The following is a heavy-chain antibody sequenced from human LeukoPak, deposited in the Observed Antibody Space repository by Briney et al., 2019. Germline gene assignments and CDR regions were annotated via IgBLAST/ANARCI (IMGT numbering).Heavy chain of an antibody. CDR2: ISDSGDYT. J-gene: IGHJ4*02. V-gene: IGHV3-23*01. CDR3: AKDTSIGKYCTNGVCSPFDY. Sequence: GGSLTLSCVASGFTFANYAMSWVRQAPGQGLEWVSVISDSGDYTSYADSVRGRFTISRDNSRNTLYLQMISLRPEDTAVYYCAKDTSIGKYCTNGVCSPFDYWGQGTLVTVSS. D-gene: IGHD2-8*01. CDR1: GFTFANYA.